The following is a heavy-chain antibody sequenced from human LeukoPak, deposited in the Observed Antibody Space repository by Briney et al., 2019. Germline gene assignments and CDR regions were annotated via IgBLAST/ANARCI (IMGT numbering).Heavy chain of an antibody. D-gene: IGHD6-19*01. CDR2: INPNSGGT. Sequence: ASVKVSCKASGYTFTGYYMHWVRQAPGQGLEWMGWINPNSGGTNYAQKFQGRVTMTRDTSISTAYMELSRLRSDDTAVYYCARDSDSSGGYWISWFDPWGQGTLVTVSS. V-gene: IGHV1-2*02. CDR1: GYTFTGYY. CDR3: ARDSDSSGGYWISWFDP. J-gene: IGHJ5*02.